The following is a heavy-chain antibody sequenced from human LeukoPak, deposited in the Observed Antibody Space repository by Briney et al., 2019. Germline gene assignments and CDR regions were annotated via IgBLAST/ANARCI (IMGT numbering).Heavy chain of an antibody. V-gene: IGHV3-74*01. Sequence: GGSQRLSCTASGFTFSSYWMHWVRQAPGKGLVWVSRINSDGGSTSYADSVKGRFTISRDNAKNTLYLQMNSLRAEDTAVYYCARRIQGMAPYYFDYWGQGTLVTVSS. CDR1: GFTFSSYW. CDR3: ARRIQGMAPYYFDY. CDR2: INSDGGST. D-gene: IGHD5-24*01. J-gene: IGHJ4*02.